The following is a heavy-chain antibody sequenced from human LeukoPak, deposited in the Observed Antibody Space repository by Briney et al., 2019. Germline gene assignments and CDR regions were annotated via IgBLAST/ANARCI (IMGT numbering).Heavy chain of an antibody. J-gene: IGHJ4*02. CDR1: GFTFSSYS. V-gene: IGHV3-21*01. CDR3: ARGARVVVVPFDY. CDR2: ISSSSSYI. D-gene: IGHD2-15*01. Sequence: GGSLRLSCAASGFTFSSYSMNWVRQAPGKGLEWVSSISSSSSYIYYADSVKGRFTISRDNAKNSLYLQMSSLRAEDTAVYYCARGARVVVVPFDYWGQGTLVTVSS.